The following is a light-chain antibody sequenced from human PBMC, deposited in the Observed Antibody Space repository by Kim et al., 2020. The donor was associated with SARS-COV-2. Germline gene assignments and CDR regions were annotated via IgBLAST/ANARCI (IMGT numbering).Light chain of an antibody. CDR1: SLRSYD. V-gene: IGLV3-19*01. J-gene: IGLJ3*02. Sequence: ALAQTVRITCQGDSLRSYDASWYQQKPGQAPVLVIYGKNNRPSGIPDRFSGSSSGNTASLTITGAQAEDEADYYCNSRDSSGNHWVFGGGTQLTVL. CDR2: GKN. CDR3: NSRDSSGNHWV.